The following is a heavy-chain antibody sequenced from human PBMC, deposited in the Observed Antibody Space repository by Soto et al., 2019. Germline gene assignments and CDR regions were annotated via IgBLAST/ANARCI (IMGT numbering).Heavy chain of an antibody. CDR3: ARVLYSSGWYGDYYYGMDV. V-gene: IGHV4-59*01. Sequence: PSETLSLTCTVSGGSISSYYWSWIRQPPGKGLEWIGYIYYSGSTNYNPSLKSRVTISVDTSKNQFSLKLSSVTAADTAVYYCARVLYSSGWYGDYYYGMDVWGQGTTVTVSS. J-gene: IGHJ6*02. CDR2: IYYSGST. CDR1: GGSISSYY. D-gene: IGHD6-19*01.